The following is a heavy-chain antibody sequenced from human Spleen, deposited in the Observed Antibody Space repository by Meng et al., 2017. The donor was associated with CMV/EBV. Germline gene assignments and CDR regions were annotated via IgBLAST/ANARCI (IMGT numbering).Heavy chain of an antibody. J-gene: IGHJ6*02. D-gene: IGHD3-3*01. CDR3: ARAGDFWSGHVYGMDV. CDR1: GYTFTSYA. Sequence: ASVKVSCKASGYTFTSYAMHWVRQAPGQRLEWMGWSNAGNGNTKYSQEFQGRVTITRDTSASTAYMELSSLRSEDMAVYYCARAGDFWSGHVYGMDVWGQGTTVTVSS. V-gene: IGHV1-3*02. CDR2: SNAGNGNT.